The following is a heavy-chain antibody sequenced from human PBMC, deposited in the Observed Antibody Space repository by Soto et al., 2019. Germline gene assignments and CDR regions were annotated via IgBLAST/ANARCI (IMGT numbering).Heavy chain of an antibody. Sequence: QVQVVQSGAEVKKPGASVEVSCKASGYTFTDYCIHWVRQAPGQGLEWMGWINPNNGRTTLAPKFQGRVTLTRDTSINRVYIDMSRLRSADTAVYYCAREEADRGSFDFWGQGTLVTVPP. CDR3: AREEADRGSFDF. CDR2: INPNNGRT. V-gene: IGHV1-2*02. CDR1: GYTFTDYC. J-gene: IGHJ4*02.